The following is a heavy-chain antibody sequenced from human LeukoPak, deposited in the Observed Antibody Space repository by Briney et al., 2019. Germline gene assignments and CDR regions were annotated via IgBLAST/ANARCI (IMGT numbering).Heavy chain of an antibody. D-gene: IGHD3-10*01. CDR3: ARPYGSGSYYPNYFDY. V-gene: IGHV4-34*01. CDR2: INHSGST. CDR1: GFTVSSNY. J-gene: IGHJ4*02. Sequence: GSLRLSCAASGFTVSSNYMSWIRQPPGKGLEWIGEINHSGSTNYNPSLKSRVTISVDTSKNQFSLKLSSVTAADTAVYYCARPYGSGSYYPNYFDYWGQGTLVTVSS.